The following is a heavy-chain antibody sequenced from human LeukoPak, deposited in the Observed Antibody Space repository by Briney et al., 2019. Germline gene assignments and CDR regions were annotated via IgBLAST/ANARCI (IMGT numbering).Heavy chain of an antibody. V-gene: IGHV3-11*01. CDR1: GFTFSDYY. Sequence: PGGSLRLSCAASGFTFSDYYMSWIRQAPGKGLEWVSYISSSGSTIYYADSVKGRFTISRDNAKNSLYLQMNTLRAEDTAVYYCATTKQARRYFDYWGQGTLVTVSS. J-gene: IGHJ4*02. CDR3: ATTKQARRYFDY. CDR2: ISSSGSTI. D-gene: IGHD1-1*01.